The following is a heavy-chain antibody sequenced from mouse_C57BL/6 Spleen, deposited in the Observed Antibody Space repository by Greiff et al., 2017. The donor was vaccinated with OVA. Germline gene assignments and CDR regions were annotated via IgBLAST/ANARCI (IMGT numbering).Heavy chain of an antibody. CDR3: APYASGLAY. D-gene: IGHD3-1*01. V-gene: IGHV1-69*01. CDR2: IDPSDSHT. Sequence: QQSCKASGYTFTSYWMHWVKQRPGQGLEWIGEIDPSDSHTNYNQKFKGKSTLTVDKSSSTAYMQLSSLTSEDSAVYYCAPYASGLAYWGQGTLVTVSA. J-gene: IGHJ3*01. CDR1: GYTFTSYW.